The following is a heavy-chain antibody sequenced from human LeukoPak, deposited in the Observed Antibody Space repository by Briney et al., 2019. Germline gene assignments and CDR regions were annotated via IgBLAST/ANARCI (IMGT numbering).Heavy chain of an antibody. CDR3: ARTSSSWYNWFDP. D-gene: IGHD6-13*01. CDR1: GVSFNSYY. J-gene: IGHJ5*02. Sequence: SETLSLTCTASGVSFNSYYWSWIRQPAGQGLEWIGRIYTSGSTNYNPSLKSRVTMSVDTSKNQFSLKLSSVTAADTAVYYCARTSSSWYNWFDPWGQGTLVTVSS. CDR2: IYTSGST. V-gene: IGHV4-4*07.